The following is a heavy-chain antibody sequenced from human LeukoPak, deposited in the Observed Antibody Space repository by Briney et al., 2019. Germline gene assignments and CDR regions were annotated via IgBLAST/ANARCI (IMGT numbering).Heavy chain of an antibody. CDR3: VRDRGGGNWLDY. CDR1: GFTFSSYS. J-gene: IGHJ4*02. Sequence: GGSLRLSCAASGFTFSSYSMNWVRQAPGKGLEWVSSISSTSSYIYYSDSVKGRFTISRDNAKNSLYLQMTSLSAEDTAVYFCVRDRGGGNWLDYWGQGTLVSVSS. V-gene: IGHV3-21*01. D-gene: IGHD1-20*01. CDR2: ISSTSSYI.